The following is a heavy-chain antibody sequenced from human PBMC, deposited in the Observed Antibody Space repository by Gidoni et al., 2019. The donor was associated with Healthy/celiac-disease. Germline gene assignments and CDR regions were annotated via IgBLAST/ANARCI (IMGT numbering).Heavy chain of an antibody. Sequence: QVQLVQSGAEVKKPGSSVKVSCKASGCTFSSYAISWVRQAPGPGLEWMGGIIPIFGTANYAQKFQGRVTITADESTSTAYMELSSLRSEDTAVYYCARDRMTTVTTNPTFDYWGQGTLVTVSS. V-gene: IGHV1-69*01. CDR3: ARDRMTTVTTNPTFDY. J-gene: IGHJ4*02. CDR2: IIPIFGTA. D-gene: IGHD4-17*01. CDR1: GCTFSSYA.